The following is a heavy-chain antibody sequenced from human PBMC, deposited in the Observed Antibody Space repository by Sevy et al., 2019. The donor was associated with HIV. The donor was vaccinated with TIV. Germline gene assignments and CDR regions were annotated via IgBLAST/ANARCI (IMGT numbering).Heavy chain of an antibody. CDR1: GFTFSSYA. V-gene: IGHV3-30-3*01. J-gene: IGHJ4*02. CDR3: ARVLLDGDSPDY. Sequence: GGSLRLSCAASGFTFSSYAMHWVRQAPGKGLEWVAVISYDGSNKYYADSVKGRFTISRDNSKNTLYLQMNSLRAEYTAVYYCARVLLDGDSPDYWGQGTLVTVSS. D-gene: IGHD4-17*01. CDR2: ISYDGSNK.